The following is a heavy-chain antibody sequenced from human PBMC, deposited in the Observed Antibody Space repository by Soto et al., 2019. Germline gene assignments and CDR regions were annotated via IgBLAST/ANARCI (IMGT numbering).Heavy chain of an antibody. J-gene: IGHJ4*02. Sequence: QVQLVQSGAEVKKPGASVKVSCQASGYTFTAYYVHWVRQAPGQGLEWMGWINPNTGGTTYAQKFQGRVTMTRDTSISTAYMELNSLRSDDTALYYCARDRPPDYWGQGTLVTVSS. V-gene: IGHV1-2*02. CDR1: GYTFTAYY. CDR2: INPNTGGT. CDR3: ARDRPPDY.